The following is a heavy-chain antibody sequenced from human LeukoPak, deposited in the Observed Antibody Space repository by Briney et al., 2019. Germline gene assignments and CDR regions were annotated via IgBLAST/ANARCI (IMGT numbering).Heavy chain of an antibody. CDR1: GGSISGGGYY. D-gene: IGHD6-19*01. J-gene: IGHJ4*02. CDR3: ARAGSSGSLLIDY. CDR2: INHSGST. V-gene: IGHV4-34*01. Sequence: PSETLSLTCTVSGGSISGGGYYWSWIRQPPGKGLEWIGEINHSGSTNYNPSLKSRVTISVDTSKNQFSLKLSSVTAADTAVYYCARAGSSGSLLIDYWGQGTLVTVSS.